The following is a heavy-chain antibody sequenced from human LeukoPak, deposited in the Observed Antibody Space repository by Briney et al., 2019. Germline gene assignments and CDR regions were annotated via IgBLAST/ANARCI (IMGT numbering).Heavy chain of an antibody. V-gene: IGHV3-20*04. CDR2: INWNGGST. CDR3: ARTDYYDSSGYPDAFDI. D-gene: IGHD3-22*01. J-gene: IGHJ3*02. CDR1: GFTFDDYG. Sequence: GGSLRLSCAASGFTFDDYGMSWVRHAPGKGLEWVSGINWNGGSTGYADSVKGRFTISRDNAKNSLYLQMNSLRAEDTALYYCARTDYYDSSGYPDAFDIWGQGTMVTVSS.